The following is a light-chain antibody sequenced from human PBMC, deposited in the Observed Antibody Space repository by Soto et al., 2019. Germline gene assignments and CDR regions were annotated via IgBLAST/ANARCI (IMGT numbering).Light chain of an antibody. CDR1: NSNIGSNS. Sequence: QSVLTQSPSASGTPGQRVTISCSGSNSNIGSNSVNWYQQLPGTAPKLLIYGSNQRPSGVPDRFSGSKSGTSASLAISGLQSEDEGVHYCASWDDNLNGVVFGGGTKLTVL. CDR2: GSN. J-gene: IGLJ3*02. V-gene: IGLV1-44*01. CDR3: ASWDDNLNGVV.